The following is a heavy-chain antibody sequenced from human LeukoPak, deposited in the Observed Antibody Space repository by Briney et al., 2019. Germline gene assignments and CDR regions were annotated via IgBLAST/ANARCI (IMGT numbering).Heavy chain of an antibody. CDR1: GFIFSSYS. V-gene: IGHV3-30*18. Sequence: GGSLRLSCAASGFIFSSYSMNWVRQAPGKGLEWVAVISYDGSNKYYADSVKGRFTISRDNSKNTLYLQMNSLRAEDTAVYYCAKDQYYYDSSDEDYYYGMDVWGQGTTVTVSS. CDR3: AKDQYYYDSSDEDYYYGMDV. J-gene: IGHJ6*02. D-gene: IGHD3-22*01. CDR2: ISYDGSNK.